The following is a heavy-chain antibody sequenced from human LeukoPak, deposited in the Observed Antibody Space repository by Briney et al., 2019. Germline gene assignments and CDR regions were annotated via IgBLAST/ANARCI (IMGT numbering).Heavy chain of an antibody. D-gene: IGHD1-26*01. Sequence: GGSLRLSCAASGFTFSSYWMSWVRQAPGKGLEWVANIKQDGSEKYYVDSVKGRFTISRDNAKNSLYLQMNSLRAEDTAVFYCARVEWELPGPFDYWGQGTLVTVSS. V-gene: IGHV3-7*03. CDR1: GFTFSSYW. J-gene: IGHJ4*02. CDR2: IKQDGSEK. CDR3: ARVEWELPGPFDY.